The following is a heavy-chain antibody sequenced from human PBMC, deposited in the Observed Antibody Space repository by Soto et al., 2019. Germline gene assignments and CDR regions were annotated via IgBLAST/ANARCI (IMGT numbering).Heavy chain of an antibody. CDR2: IYYSGST. V-gene: IGHV4-31*03. Sequence: PSETLSLTCTVSGGSISSGGYYWSWIRQHPGKGLEWIGYIYYSGSTYYNPSLKSRVTISVDTSKNQFSLKLSSVTAADTAVYYCARDYIWGSHWFDPWGQGTLVTVPQ. CDR1: GGSISSGGYY. D-gene: IGHD3-16*01. J-gene: IGHJ5*02. CDR3: ARDYIWGSHWFDP.